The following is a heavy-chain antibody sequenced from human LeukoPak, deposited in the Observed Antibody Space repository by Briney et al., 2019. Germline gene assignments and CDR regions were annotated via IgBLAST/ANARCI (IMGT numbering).Heavy chain of an antibody. J-gene: IGHJ6*03. CDR1: GYSISSGYY. CDR2: VFHTGST. Sequence: PSETLSLTCAVSGYSISSGYYWGWIRQPPGKGLEWIGSVFHTGSTYYNPSLKSRVTISLDMSMNQFSLRLSSVTAADTAVYYCARHHSHYYGSGRYYNDYCYMDVWGKGTTVIVSS. D-gene: IGHD3-10*01. V-gene: IGHV4-38-2*01. CDR3: ARHHSHYYGSGRYYNDYCYMDV.